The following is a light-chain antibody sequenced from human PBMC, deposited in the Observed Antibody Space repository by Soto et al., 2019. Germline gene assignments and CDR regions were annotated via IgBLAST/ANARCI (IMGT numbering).Light chain of an antibody. CDR2: AAS. CDR1: QTITSW. CDR3: QRSYSTPIT. Sequence: DIQRIQNPPRLAGSVGDRVTVPCRASQTITSWLAWYQQKPEKAPKLLIYAASSLQSGVPSRFSGGGSGTDFTLTISSLQPEYFATYYYQRSYSTPITFGQGTRLEIK. V-gene: IGKV1-39*01. J-gene: IGKJ5*01.